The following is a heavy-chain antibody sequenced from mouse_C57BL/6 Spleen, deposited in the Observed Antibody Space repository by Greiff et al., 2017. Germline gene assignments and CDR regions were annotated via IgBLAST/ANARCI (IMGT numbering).Heavy chain of an antibody. CDR1: GYSFTGYY. J-gene: IGHJ1*03. CDR2: INPSTGGT. Sequence: EVQLQQSGPELVKPGASVKISCKASGYSFTGYYMNWVKQSPEKSLEWIGEINPSTGGTTYNQKFKAKATLTVDKSSSTAYMQLKSLTSEDSAVYYCAMNWDVYFDVWGTGTTVTVSS. V-gene: IGHV1-42*01. CDR3: AMNWDVYFDV. D-gene: IGHD4-1*01.